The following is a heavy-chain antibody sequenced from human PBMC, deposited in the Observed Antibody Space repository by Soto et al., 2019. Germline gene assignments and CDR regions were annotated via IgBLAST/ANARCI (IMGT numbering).Heavy chain of an antibody. CDR1: GGSFSGYY. J-gene: IGHJ6*02. V-gene: IGHV4-34*01. D-gene: IGHD6-19*01. Sequence: QVQLQQWGAGLLKPSETLSLTCAVYGGSFSGYYWSWIRQPPGKGLEWIGEINHSGSTNYNPSLKSRVTISVDTSKNQFSLKLSSVTAADTAVYYCARGHSSGWTPFYYFYCMDGWGQGTTVTVSS. CDR3: ARGHSSGWTPFYYFYCMDG. CDR2: INHSGST.